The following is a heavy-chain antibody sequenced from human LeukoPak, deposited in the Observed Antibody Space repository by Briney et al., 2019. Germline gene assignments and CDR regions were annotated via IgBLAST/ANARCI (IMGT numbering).Heavy chain of an antibody. CDR2: VNSDGSST. V-gene: IGHV3-74*01. CDR1: GFTFSSYW. CDR3: AKDVDFGSGFYPYYFDY. J-gene: IGHJ4*02. D-gene: IGHD3-10*01. Sequence: GGSLRLSCAASGFTFSSYWMHWVRQAPGKGLVWVSRVNSDGSSTNYADSAKARFTISRDNSKNTLYLQMNSLRAEDTAVYYCAKDVDFGSGFYPYYFDYWGQGTLVTVSS.